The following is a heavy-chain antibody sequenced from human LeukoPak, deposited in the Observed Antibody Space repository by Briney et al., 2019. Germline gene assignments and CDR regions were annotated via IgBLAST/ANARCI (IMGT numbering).Heavy chain of an antibody. CDR1: GGSISSSSYY. V-gene: IGHV4-39*01. J-gene: IGHJ5*02. Sequence: PSETLSLTCTVSGGSISSSSYYWGWIRQPPGKGLEWIGSIYYSGSTYYNPSLKSRVTTSVDTSKNQFPLKLSSVTAADTAVYYCARHWIPYAREWWQTPAAWFDPWGQGTLVTVSS. CDR2: IYYSGST. CDR3: ARHWIPYAREWWQTPAAWFDP. D-gene: IGHD2-8*01.